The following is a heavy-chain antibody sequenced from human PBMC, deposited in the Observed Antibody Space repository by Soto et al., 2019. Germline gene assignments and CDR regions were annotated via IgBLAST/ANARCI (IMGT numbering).Heavy chain of an antibody. Sequence: SETLSLTCTVSGGSISSGGYYWSWIRQHPGKGLEWIGYIYYSGSTYYNPSLKSRVTISVDTSKNQFSLELSSVTAADTAVYYCARDVGAGSMVRGPGYNWFDPWGQGTLVTVSS. CDR3: ARDVGAGSMVRGPGYNWFDP. CDR1: GGSISSGGYY. V-gene: IGHV4-31*03. D-gene: IGHD3-10*01. CDR2: IYYSGST. J-gene: IGHJ5*02.